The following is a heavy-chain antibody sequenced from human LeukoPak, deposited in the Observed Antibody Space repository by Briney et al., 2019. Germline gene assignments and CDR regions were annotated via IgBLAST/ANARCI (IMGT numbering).Heavy chain of an antibody. CDR3: ARAYGYGDYGLGRSYYYYGMDV. D-gene: IGHD4-17*01. V-gene: IGHV4-39*01. CDR2: IYYSGST. Sequence: SETLSLTCTVSGGSISSSSYYWGWIRQPPGKGLEWIGSIYYSGSTYYNPSLKSRVTISVDTSKNQFSLKLSSVTAADTAVYYCARAYGYGDYGLGRSYYYYGMDVWGQGTTVTVSS. CDR1: GGSISSSSYY. J-gene: IGHJ6*02.